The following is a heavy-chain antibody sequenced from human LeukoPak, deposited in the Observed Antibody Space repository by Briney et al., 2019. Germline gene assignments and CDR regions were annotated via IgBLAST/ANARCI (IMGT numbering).Heavy chain of an antibody. CDR1: GGSISSGSYY. D-gene: IGHD3-22*01. CDR3: ARDFYYDSSGYSDY. CDR2: IHTSGST. Sequence: SETLSLTCTVSGGSISSGSYYWSWIRQPAGKGLEWIGRIHTSGSTNYNPSLKSRVTISVDTSKNQFSLKLSSVTAADTAVYYCARDFYYDSSGYSDYWGQGTLVTVSS. V-gene: IGHV4-61*02. J-gene: IGHJ4*02.